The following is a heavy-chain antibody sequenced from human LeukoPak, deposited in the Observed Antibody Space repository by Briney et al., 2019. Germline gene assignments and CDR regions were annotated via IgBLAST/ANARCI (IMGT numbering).Heavy chain of an antibody. V-gene: IGHV3-53*01. Sequence: GGSLRLSCAASGFTVSSNYMSWGRQAPGKGLEWGSVIYSGGSTYYADSVKGRFTISRDSSKNTLYLQMNSLRAEDTAVYYCARDIRYSSSSALYYYYGMDVWGQGTTVTVSS. D-gene: IGHD6-13*01. J-gene: IGHJ6*02. CDR2: IYSGGST. CDR1: GFTVSSNY. CDR3: ARDIRYSSSSALYYYYGMDV.